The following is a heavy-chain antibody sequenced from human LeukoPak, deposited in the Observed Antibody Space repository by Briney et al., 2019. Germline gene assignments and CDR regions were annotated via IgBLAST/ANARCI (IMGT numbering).Heavy chain of an antibody. Sequence: PGGSLRLSCAASGFTFSTYSMKWVRQAPGKGLEWVSYISDSGAMYYADSVRGRFTISRENAQNSLFLQMNSLRAEDTAVYYCARVNGDWGQGTLVTVSS. CDR2: ISDSGAM. V-gene: IGHV3-48*01. CDR3: ARVNGD. D-gene: IGHD2-8*01. J-gene: IGHJ4*02. CDR1: GFTFSTYS.